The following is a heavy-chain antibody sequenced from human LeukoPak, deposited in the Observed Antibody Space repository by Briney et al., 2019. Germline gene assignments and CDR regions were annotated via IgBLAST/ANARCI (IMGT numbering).Heavy chain of an antibody. D-gene: IGHD4-17*01. CDR1: GFTFSSYA. J-gene: IGHJ4*02. Sequence: GGSLRLFCAASGFTFSSYAMSWVRQAPGKGLEWVSGISVSGVSTYYADSVKGRFTISRDNSKNTLYLQMNSLRAEDTALYYCARDPYGDYVFDYWGQGTLVTVSS. CDR3: ARDPYGDYVFDY. V-gene: IGHV3-23*01. CDR2: ISVSGVST.